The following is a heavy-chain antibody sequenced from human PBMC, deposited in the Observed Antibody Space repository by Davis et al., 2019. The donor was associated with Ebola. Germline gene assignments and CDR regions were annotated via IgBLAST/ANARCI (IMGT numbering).Heavy chain of an antibody. J-gene: IGHJ4*02. CDR2: TNEDGSII. CDR3: ARDPTKIVGATSY. CDR1: GFTFSSYW. V-gene: IGHV3-74*03. Sequence: GESLKISCAASGFTFSSYWMHWVRQAPGKGLVWVSRTNEDGSIISYADSVQGRFTISRDNARNTLYLQMNSLRVEDTAVYYCARDPTKIVGATSYWGQGTLVTVSS. D-gene: IGHD1-26*01.